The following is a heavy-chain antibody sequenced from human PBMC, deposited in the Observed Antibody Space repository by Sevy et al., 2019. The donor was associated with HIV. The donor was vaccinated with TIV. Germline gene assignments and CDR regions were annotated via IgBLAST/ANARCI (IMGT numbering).Heavy chain of an antibody. V-gene: IGHV4-4*07. D-gene: IGHD2-21*01. Sequence: SETLSLTCTLSGDSINRYYWSWIRQPAGRGLEWIGRIYTNGRANYNPSLKSRVTMSIDTSNNQFSLNLRSVTAADTAVYYCATDDDCESNSCFSHYYALDVWGQGTTVTVSS. J-gene: IGHJ6*02. CDR1: GDSINRYY. CDR2: IYTNGRA. CDR3: ATDDDCESNSCFSHYYALDV.